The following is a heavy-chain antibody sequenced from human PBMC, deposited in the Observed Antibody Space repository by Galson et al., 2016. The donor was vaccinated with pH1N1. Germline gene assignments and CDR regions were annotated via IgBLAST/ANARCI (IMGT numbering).Heavy chain of an antibody. CDR1: GGTFGSYG. CDR2: IIPIFNTA. J-gene: IGHJ2*01. CDR3: AREDYYDTDLSDWYFDL. Sequence: SVKVSCKASGGTFGSYGINWVRQAPGPGVEWMGGIIPIFNTATYSQNFQGRVTITADESTTTAYMELRSLRSEDTAVYYCAREDYYDTDLSDWYFDLWGRGTLLTVSS. V-gene: IGHV1-69*13. D-gene: IGHD3-22*01.